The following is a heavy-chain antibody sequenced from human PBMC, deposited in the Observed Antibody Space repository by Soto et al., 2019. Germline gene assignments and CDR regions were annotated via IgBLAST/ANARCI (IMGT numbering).Heavy chain of an antibody. D-gene: IGHD3-9*01. J-gene: IGHJ4*02. V-gene: IGHV4-39*01. Sequence: SETLSLTCTVSGASISISTYYWGWIRQPPGKGLEWIGNIYYSGSTYYNPSLQSRVTMSVDTSKNQFSLKLTSVTAADTAVYYCATQAKYYDILTGYYVPNYFDSWGLGSLVTVS. CDR1: GASISISTYY. CDR3: ATQAKYYDILTGYYVPNYFDS. CDR2: IYYSGST.